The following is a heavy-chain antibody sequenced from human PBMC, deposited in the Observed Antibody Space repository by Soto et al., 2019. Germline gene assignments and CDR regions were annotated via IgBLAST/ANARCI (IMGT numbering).Heavy chain of an antibody. J-gene: IGHJ4*02. D-gene: IGHD4-17*01. CDR3: AHLTTGGFYFDY. CDR1: GFSLRTSGVG. V-gene: IGHV2-5*02. Sequence: QITLKESGPTLVKPTQTLTLTCTFSGFSLRTSGVGVGWMRQPPGKALEWLALIYWDDGKRYSPSLKSRLTITKDTSKNQVVLRMTNMDPVDTATYYCAHLTTGGFYFDYWGQGTLVTLSS. CDR2: IYWDDGK.